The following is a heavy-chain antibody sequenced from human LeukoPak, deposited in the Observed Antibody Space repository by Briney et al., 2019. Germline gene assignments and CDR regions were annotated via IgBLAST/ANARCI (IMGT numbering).Heavy chain of an antibody. Sequence: GGSLRLSCAASGFTFSSYSMNWVRQAPGKGLEWVSSTSSTSTYIYYGDSVKGRFTVSRDNAKNSLYLQMNSLRVEDTAVYYCAYGSGSSQGPFAYWGQGTLVTVSS. J-gene: IGHJ4*02. CDR1: GFTFSSYS. CDR3: AYGSGSSQGPFAY. D-gene: IGHD3-10*01. V-gene: IGHV3-21*01. CDR2: TSSTSTYI.